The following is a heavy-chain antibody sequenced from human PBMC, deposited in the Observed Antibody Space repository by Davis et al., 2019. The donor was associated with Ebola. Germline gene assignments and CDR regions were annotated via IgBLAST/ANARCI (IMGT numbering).Heavy chain of an antibody. J-gene: IGHJ4*02. V-gene: IGHV3-74*01. Sequence: HTGGSLRLSCAASGFSFSSYWMHWVRQAPGKGLVWVSRIKSDGTTISYADSVKGRFTISRDNAKNSLYLQMNSLRAEDTALYYCAKGLRWELTGCDYWGQGTLVTVSS. CDR1: GFSFSSYW. CDR2: IKSDGTTI. CDR3: AKGLRWELTGCDY. D-gene: IGHD1-26*01.